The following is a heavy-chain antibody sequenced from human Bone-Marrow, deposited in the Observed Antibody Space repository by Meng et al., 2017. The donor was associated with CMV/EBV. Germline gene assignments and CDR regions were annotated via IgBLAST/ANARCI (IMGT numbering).Heavy chain of an antibody. CDR2: IYPGDSDT. V-gene: IGHV5-51*01. CDR3: ARRGYCSSTSCNNVYYYYGMDV. Sequence: KVSCKGSGYSFTSYWIGWVRQMPGKGLEWMGIIYPGDSDTRYSPSFQGQVTISADKSISTAYLQWSSLKASDTAMYYCARRGYCSSTSCNNVYYYYGMDVWGQGTTVTVSS. J-gene: IGHJ6*02. CDR1: GYSFTSYW. D-gene: IGHD2-2*02.